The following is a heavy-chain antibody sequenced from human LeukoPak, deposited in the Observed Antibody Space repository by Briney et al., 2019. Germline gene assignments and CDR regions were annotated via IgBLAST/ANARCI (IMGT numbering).Heavy chain of an antibody. Sequence: GASVTVSCKASGYTFTGYYIHWVRQAPGQGLEWMGWINPNSGGSNYAQKFQGRVTMTRDTSISTAYMELSRLRSDDTAVYYCAGVDTRYMDVWGKGTTVTVSS. CDR3: AGVDTRYMDV. J-gene: IGHJ6*03. V-gene: IGHV1-2*02. CDR2: INPNSGGS. CDR1: GYTFTGYY. D-gene: IGHD5-18*01.